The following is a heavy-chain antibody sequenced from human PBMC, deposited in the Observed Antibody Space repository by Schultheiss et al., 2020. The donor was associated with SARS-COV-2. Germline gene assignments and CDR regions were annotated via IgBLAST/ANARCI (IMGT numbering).Heavy chain of an antibody. CDR3: ARHVTNFYDSSGYYFLKDEGFDI. D-gene: IGHD3-22*01. CDR1: GYRFTNYW. V-gene: IGHV5-51*01. J-gene: IGHJ3*02. CDR2: IYPRDSAT. Sequence: GGSLRLSCKGSGYRFTNYWISWVRQMPGKGLDWMGIIYPRDSATTYSPSFQGQVTISADTSVSTAYLQWSSLRASDTAMYYCARHVTNFYDSSGYYFLKDEGFDIWGQGTMVTVSS.